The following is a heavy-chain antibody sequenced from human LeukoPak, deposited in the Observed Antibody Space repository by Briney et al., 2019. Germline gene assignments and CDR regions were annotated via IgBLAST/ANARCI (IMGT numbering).Heavy chain of an antibody. J-gene: IGHJ4*02. V-gene: IGHV4-4*07. D-gene: IGHD6-13*01. CDR1: GGSFSDYY. Sequence: SETLSLTCAVYGGSFSDYYWNWIRQPAGKGLEWIGRLHPSGATNYNPSLKSRVTMSVDTSKNQFSLKLTSVTAADTAVYYCARDGGAAAGTWGQGTLVTVSS. CDR3: ARDGGAAAGT. CDR2: LHPSGAT.